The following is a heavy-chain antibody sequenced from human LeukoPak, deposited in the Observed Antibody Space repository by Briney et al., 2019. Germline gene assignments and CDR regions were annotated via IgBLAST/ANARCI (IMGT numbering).Heavy chain of an antibody. Sequence: GGSLRLSCAASGLTFSNYGMAWVRQAPGKGLEWVSAISGSGESTYNADSVKGRFTISRDNSKNTLYLQMDSLRAEDTAVYYCAKALSRSRSIAVAGYACGFDYWGQGTLVTVSS. CDR2: ISGSGEST. D-gene: IGHD6-19*01. V-gene: IGHV3-23*01. CDR3: AKALSRSRSIAVAGYACGFDY. CDR1: GLTFSNYG. J-gene: IGHJ4*02.